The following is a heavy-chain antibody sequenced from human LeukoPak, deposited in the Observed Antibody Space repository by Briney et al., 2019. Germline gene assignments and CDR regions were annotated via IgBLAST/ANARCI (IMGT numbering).Heavy chain of an antibody. V-gene: IGHV1-2*02. D-gene: IGHD3-10*01. CDR1: GYTFTGYY. CDR2: INPNSGGT. J-gene: IGHJ4*02. Sequence: GASVKVSCKASGYTFTGYYIHWVRQAPGQGLEWMGWINPNSGGTNYAQKFQGRVTMTRDTSISTAYMELTSLRSDDTAVYYCARDLWGYYGSGSPPVYWGQGTLVTVSS. CDR3: ARDLWGYYGSGSPPVY.